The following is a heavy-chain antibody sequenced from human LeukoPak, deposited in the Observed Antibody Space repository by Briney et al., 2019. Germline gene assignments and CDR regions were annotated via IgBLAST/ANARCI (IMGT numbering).Heavy chain of an antibody. CDR2: ISGSGGST. D-gene: IGHD2-2*01. V-gene: IGHV3-23*01. J-gene: IGHJ5*02. Sequence: PGGTLRLSCSASGFTFSSYAMSWVRQAPGKGLEWVSAISGSGGSTYYADSVKGRFTISRDNSKNTLYLQMNSLRAEDTAVYYCAKASCSSTSCYVLNWFDPWGQGTLVTVSS. CDR3: AKASCSSTSCYVLNWFDP. CDR1: GFTFSSYA.